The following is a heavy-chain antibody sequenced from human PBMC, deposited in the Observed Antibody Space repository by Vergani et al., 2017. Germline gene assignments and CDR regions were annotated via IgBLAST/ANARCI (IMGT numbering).Heavy chain of an antibody. CDR3: AKYCSSTSCYMAV. V-gene: IGHV3-30*18. CDR2: ISYDGSNK. J-gene: IGHJ6*04. Sequence: QVQLVQSGAEVKKPGASVKVSCKASGYTFTSYGMHWVRQAPGKGLEWVAVISYDGSNKYYADSVKGRFTISRDNSKNTLYLQMNSLRAEDTAVYYCAKYCSSTSCYMAVWGKGTTVTVSS. CDR1: GYTFTSYG. D-gene: IGHD2-2*01.